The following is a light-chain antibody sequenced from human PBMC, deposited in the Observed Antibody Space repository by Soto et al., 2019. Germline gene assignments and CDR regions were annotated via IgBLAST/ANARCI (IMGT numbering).Light chain of an antibody. J-gene: IGKJ5*01. V-gene: IGKV3-20*01. Sequence: EIVLTQSPDTLSLSPGDGATLSCRASQSVSSNNLAWYHQKPGQPPRLLIYGTSSRATGIPDRFSGSGSGTDFTLSIRRLETEDFAVYYCQQYDNSITFGQGTRLE. CDR2: GTS. CDR1: QSVSSNN. CDR3: QQYDNSIT.